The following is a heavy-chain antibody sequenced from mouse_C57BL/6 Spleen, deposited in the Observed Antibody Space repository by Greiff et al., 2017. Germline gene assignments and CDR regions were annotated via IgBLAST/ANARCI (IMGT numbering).Heavy chain of an antibody. J-gene: IGHJ1*03. CDR2: INPDYGTT. V-gene: IGHV1-39*01. D-gene: IGHD2-12*01. CDR3: AREGGEDDTRYFEV. CDR1: GYSFTDYN. Sequence: EVQLQQSGPELVKPGASVKLSCTASGYSFTDYNMNWVNQSPGKSLEWIGVINPDYGTTSYTQKFKGKATLTVDHSSSTAYMQLNSLTSEDSAVXYCAREGGEDDTRYFEVWGTGTTVTVSS.